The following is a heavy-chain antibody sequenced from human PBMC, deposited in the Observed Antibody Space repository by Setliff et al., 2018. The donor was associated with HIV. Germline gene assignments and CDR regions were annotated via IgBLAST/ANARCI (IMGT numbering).Heavy chain of an antibody. D-gene: IGHD4-17*01. Sequence: PGGSLRLSCTSSGFNFDDFGMAWVRQAPGKGLQWVSGMSWNGDRILYADSVKGRFTISRDNAKNSLYLQMNSLRDEDTALYYCARRAPDYGDYITPIDYWGQGTLVTVSS. CDR2: MSWNGDRI. CDR1: GFNFDDFG. J-gene: IGHJ4*02. V-gene: IGHV3-20*04. CDR3: ARRAPDYGDYITPIDY.